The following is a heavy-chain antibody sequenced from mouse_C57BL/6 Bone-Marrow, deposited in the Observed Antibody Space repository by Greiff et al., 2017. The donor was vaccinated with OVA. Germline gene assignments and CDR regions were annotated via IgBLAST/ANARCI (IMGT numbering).Heavy chain of an antibody. CDR3: ARGGIFYGNFYYYAMDY. Sequence: EVQLQQSGPELVKPGASVKISCKASGYSFTGYYMNWVKQSPEKSLEWIGAINPSTGGTTYNQKFKAKATLTVDKSSSTAYMQLKSLTSEDSAVYYCARGGIFYGNFYYYAMDYWGQGTSVTVSS. J-gene: IGHJ4*01. D-gene: IGHD2-1*01. V-gene: IGHV1-42*01. CDR1: GYSFTGYY. CDR2: INPSTGGT.